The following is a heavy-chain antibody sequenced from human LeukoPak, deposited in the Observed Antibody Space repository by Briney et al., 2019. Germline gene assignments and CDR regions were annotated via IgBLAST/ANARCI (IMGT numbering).Heavy chain of an antibody. D-gene: IGHD4-17*01. CDR1: GFTFSNYA. CDR3: GRDPNGDYIGAFDF. V-gene: IGHV3-23*01. CDR2: INGNGGRT. J-gene: IGHJ3*01. Sequence: GGSLRLSCAASGFTFSNYAFVWVRQAPGKGLEWVSGINGNGGRTIHADSVKGRFTISRDNSRNTLYLQMNSLRADDTAIYYCGRDPNGDYIGAFDFWGRGTMVSVSS.